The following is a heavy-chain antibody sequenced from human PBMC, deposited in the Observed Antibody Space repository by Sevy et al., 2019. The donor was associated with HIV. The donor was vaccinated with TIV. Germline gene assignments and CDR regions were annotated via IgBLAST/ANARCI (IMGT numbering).Heavy chain of an antibody. J-gene: IGHJ6*02. V-gene: IGHV3-11*01. CDR1: GFTFSAYY. Sequence: GGSLRLSCAASGFTFSAYYMSWIRQAPGKGLEWVSYISSSGSTIYYAASVKGRFTISRDNAKNSLYLQMNSLRAEDTAVYDCARFRVRFLEWGGGMDVWGQGTTVTVSS. D-gene: IGHD3-3*01. CDR3: ARFRVRFLEWGGGMDV. CDR2: ISSSGSTI.